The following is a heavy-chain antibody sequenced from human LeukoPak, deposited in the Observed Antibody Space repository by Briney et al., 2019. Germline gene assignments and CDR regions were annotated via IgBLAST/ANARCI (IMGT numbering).Heavy chain of an antibody. J-gene: IGHJ6*03. D-gene: IGHD1-1*01. CDR3: AKVLSSGTTIYYYMDV. Sequence: FSAASGFTFSTYAMHWARQAPGKGLEWVAVISYDGSNKYYADSVKGRFTISRDNSKNTLYLQMNSLRAEDTAVYYCAKVLSSGTTIYYYMDVWGKGTTVTISS. CDR1: GFTFSTYA. CDR2: ISYDGSNK. V-gene: IGHV3-30*04.